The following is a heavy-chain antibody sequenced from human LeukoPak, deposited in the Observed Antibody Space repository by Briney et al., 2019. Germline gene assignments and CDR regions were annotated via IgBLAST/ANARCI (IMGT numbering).Heavy chain of an antibody. D-gene: IGHD2-15*01. CDR3: ARDRRYCSGGSCYNNWFDP. Sequence: SETLSLTCAVYGGSFSSYYWSWIRQPAGKGLEWIGRIYTSGSTNYNPSLKSRVTMSVDTSKNQFSLKLSSVTAADTAVYYCARDRRYCSGGSCYNNWFDPWGQGTLVTVSS. V-gene: IGHV4-4*07. CDR2: IYTSGST. CDR1: GGSFSSYY. J-gene: IGHJ5*02.